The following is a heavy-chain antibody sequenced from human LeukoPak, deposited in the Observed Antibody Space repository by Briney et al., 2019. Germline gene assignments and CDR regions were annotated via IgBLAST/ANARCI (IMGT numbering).Heavy chain of an antibody. CDR2: IYYSGST. CDR3: AREPGYYYDSSGYPSQRSWVDY. V-gene: IGHV4-31*03. Sequence: SETLSLTCTVSGGSISSGGYYWSWIRQHPGKGLEWIGYIYYSGSTYYNPSLKSRVTISVDTSKNQFFLKLSSVTAADTAVYYCAREPGYYYDSSGYPSQRSWVDYWGQGTLVTVSS. CDR1: GGSISSGGYY. D-gene: IGHD3-22*01. J-gene: IGHJ4*02.